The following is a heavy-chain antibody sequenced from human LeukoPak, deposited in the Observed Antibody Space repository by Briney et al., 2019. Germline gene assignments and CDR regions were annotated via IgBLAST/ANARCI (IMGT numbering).Heavy chain of an antibody. V-gene: IGHV1-18*01. CDR1: VYYFITYS. CDR2: INCDNGNT. D-gene: IGHD1-1*01. Sequence: ASVKVSCKPSVYYFITYSINWVRQVPGQGLEWVGRINCDNGNTNYAQKFQGRVTMTTDTPTTTAYMELGSLTSDDTAVYYCAREWKGGDNWGQGSLVTVSS. J-gene: IGHJ4*02. CDR3: AREWKGGDN.